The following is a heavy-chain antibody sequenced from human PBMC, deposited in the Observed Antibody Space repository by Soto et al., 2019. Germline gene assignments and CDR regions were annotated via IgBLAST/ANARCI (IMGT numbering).Heavy chain of an antibody. J-gene: IGHJ6*02. CDR3: ARSRRGAYSSGWYSPSGYYNYGIDV. V-gene: IGHV5-51*01. CDR2: IYPGESDT. CDR1: GYSFTTYW. D-gene: IGHD6-19*01. Sequence: GESLKISCKASGYSFTTYWIGWVRQMPGKDMKWKRIIYPGESDTKYSPSLQGQVTISADTSITTAYLQWTSLKASDTAMYYCARSRRGAYSSGWYSPSGYYNYGIDVWGQGTKVTVSS.